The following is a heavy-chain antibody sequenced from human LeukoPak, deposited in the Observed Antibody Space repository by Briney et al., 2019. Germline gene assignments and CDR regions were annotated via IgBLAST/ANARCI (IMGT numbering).Heavy chain of an antibody. Sequence: PSETLSLTCTVSGGSISSYYWSWIRQPPGKGLEWIGYIYYSGSTNYNPSFKSRVTISVDTSKNQFSLKLSSVTAADTAVYYCARHGRRYVAATDYWGQGTLVTVSS. CDR1: GGSISSYY. CDR3: ARHGRRYVAATDY. D-gene: IGHD2-15*01. J-gene: IGHJ4*02. V-gene: IGHV4-59*08. CDR2: IYYSGST.